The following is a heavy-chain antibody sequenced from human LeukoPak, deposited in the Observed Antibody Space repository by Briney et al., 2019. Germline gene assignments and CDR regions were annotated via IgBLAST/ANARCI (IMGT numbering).Heavy chain of an antibody. CDR2: ITGSGGNT. J-gene: IGHJ4*02. D-gene: IGHD4-17*01. Sequence: GGSLRLSCAASGFTFSSNGMSWVRQAPGKGLEWVSSITGSGGNTYYADSVKGRFTISRDDSKNTLYLQMNSLRADDTAVDYCTKRSSTVTPKTYYFDYWGQGTLVTVSS. CDR1: GFTFSSNG. V-gene: IGHV3-23*01. CDR3: TKRSSTVTPKTYYFDY.